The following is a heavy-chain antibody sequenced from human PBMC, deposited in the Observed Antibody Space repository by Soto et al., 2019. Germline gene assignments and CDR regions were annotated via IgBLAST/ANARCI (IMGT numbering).Heavy chain of an antibody. Sequence: GGSLRLSCAASGFTFSSYAMSWVRQAPGKGLEWVSAISGSGGSTYYADSVKGRFTISRDNSKNTLYLQMNSLRAEDTAVYYCAKYGTTASLYYYYYMDVWGKGTTVTVSS. CDR1: GFTFSSYA. CDR3: AKYGTTASLYYYYYMDV. D-gene: IGHD1-1*01. V-gene: IGHV3-23*01. CDR2: ISGSGGST. J-gene: IGHJ6*03.